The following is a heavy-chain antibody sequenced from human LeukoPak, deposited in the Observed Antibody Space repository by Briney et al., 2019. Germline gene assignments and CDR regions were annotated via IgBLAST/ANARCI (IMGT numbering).Heavy chain of an antibody. CDR2: IIPIFGTA. J-gene: IGHJ4*02. V-gene: IGHV1-69*05. D-gene: IGHD2/OR15-2a*01. CDR1: GGTFSSYA. CDR3: SRGWPYYNSGDFYY. Sequence: AASVKVSCKASGGTFSSYAISWVRQAPGQGLEWMGRIIPIFGTANYAQKFQGRVTITTDESTSTAYMELSSLRSEDTAVYYCSRGWPYYNSGDFYYWGQGTLVTVSS.